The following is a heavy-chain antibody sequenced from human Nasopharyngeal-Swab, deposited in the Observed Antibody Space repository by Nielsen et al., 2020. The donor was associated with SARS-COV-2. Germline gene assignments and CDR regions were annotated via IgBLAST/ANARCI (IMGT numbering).Heavy chain of an antibody. CDR3: ARSRGNFYDYGMDV. J-gene: IGHJ6*02. Sequence: IRQPPGKGLESIGHMYSSGRTNYNPSLKSRVTMSLDTSRNQFSLRLNSVTAADTAVYFCARSRGNFYDYGMDVWGQGTTVTISS. V-gene: IGHV4-28*01. D-gene: IGHD3-10*01. CDR2: MYSSGRT.